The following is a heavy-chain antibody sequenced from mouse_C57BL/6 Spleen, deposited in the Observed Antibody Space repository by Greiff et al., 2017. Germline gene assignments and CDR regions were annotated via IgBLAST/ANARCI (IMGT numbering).Heavy chain of an antibody. V-gene: IGHV5-15*04. D-gene: IGHD1-1*01. J-gene: IGHJ2*01. CDR3: ARTPHYYGSSYFDY. CDR2: ISNLAYSI. Sequence: EVKVGESGGGLVQPGGSLKLSCAASGFTFSDYGMAWVRQAPRKGPEWVAFISNLAYSIYYADTVTGRFTIARENAKNNLYLEMSSRRSEDTAMYYCARTPHYYGSSYFDYWGQGTTLTVSS. CDR1: GFTFSDYG.